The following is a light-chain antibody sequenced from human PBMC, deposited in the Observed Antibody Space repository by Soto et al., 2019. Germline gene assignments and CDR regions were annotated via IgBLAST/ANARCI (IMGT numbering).Light chain of an antibody. CDR3: SSYGSMTTRV. CDR2: EVS. Sequence: QSVLTQPASVSGSPGQSITISCTGTSSDVGRYNFVSWYQQHPGKAPKLLIYEVSRRPSGISNRFSGSKSGNTASLTISGLQGEDEADYYCSSYGSMTTRVFGSGTKLTVL. CDR1: SSDVGRYNF. V-gene: IGLV2-14*01. J-gene: IGLJ1*01.